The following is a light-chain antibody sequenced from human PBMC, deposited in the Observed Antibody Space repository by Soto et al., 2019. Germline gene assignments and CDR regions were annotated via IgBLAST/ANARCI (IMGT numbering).Light chain of an antibody. Sequence: QSALTQPASVSGSPGQSITISCTGTSSNVGSYKLVSWYQQHPGKAPKLMIFEVNKRPSGVSNRFSGSKSGNTASLTISGLKVEDEADYYCCSSGGSPTYVFGTGTNVTV. CDR1: SSNVGSYKL. CDR2: EVN. CDR3: CSSGGSPTYV. V-gene: IGLV2-23*02. J-gene: IGLJ1*01.